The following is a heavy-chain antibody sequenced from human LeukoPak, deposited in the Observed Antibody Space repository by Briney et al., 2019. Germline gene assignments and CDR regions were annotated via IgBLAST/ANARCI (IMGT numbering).Heavy chain of an antibody. D-gene: IGHD2-15*01. CDR3: AHRPTPKYCSGGSCYSTEYFQH. J-gene: IGHJ1*01. V-gene: IGHV2-5*02. CDR1: GFSLSTSGVG. CDR2: IYWDDNK. Sequence: SGPTLVKPTQTLTLTCTFSGFSLSTSGVGVGWIRQPPGKALEWLPLIYWDDNKRYSPSLKSRLTITKDTSKNQVVLTMTNMDPVDTATYYCAHRPTPKYCSGGSCYSTEYFQHWGQGTLVTVSS.